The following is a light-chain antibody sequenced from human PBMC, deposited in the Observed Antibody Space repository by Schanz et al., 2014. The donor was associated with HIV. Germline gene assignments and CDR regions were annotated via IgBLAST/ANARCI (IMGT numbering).Light chain of an antibody. CDR1: SSDVGTYNF. J-gene: IGLJ3*02. CDR2: EVS. CDR3: CSYAGSRTRWV. V-gene: IGLV2-23*02. Sequence: QSALTQPASVSGSPGQSITISCTGTSSDVGTYNFVSWYQQYPGKAPKLVIYEVSKWPSGVSNRFSGSKSGNTASLTISGLQAEDEADYHCCSYAGSRTRWVFGGGTKVTVL.